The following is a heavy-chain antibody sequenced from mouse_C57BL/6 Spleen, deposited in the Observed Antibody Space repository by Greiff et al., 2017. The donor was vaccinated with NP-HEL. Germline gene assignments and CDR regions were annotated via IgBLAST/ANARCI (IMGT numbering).Heavy chain of an antibody. CDR2: ISYSGST. Sequence: EVKLMESGPGLAKPSQPLSLTCSVPGYSITSDYWNWIRKFPGNKLEYMGYISYSGSTYYNPSLKSRISITRDTSKNQYYLQLNSVTTEDTATYYCARSDGSNWYFDVWGTGTTVTVSS. D-gene: IGHD1-1*01. J-gene: IGHJ1*03. CDR1: GYSITSDY. V-gene: IGHV3-8*01. CDR3: ARSDGSNWYFDV.